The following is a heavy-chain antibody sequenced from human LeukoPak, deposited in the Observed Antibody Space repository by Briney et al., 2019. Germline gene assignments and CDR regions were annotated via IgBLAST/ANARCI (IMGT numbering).Heavy chain of an antibody. D-gene: IGHD3-10*01. V-gene: IGHV4-34*01. J-gene: IGHJ4*02. CDR3: AASLWFGVNPEY. Sequence: SETLSLTCGVYNGSFNGYYWTWIRQPPGKGLEWIGEIHRSGNTNYHPSLRSRVTISVDTSKNHVYLTLNSVAAADTAIYYCAASLWFGVNPEYWGQGTLVTVSS. CDR1: NGSFNGYY. CDR2: IHRSGNT.